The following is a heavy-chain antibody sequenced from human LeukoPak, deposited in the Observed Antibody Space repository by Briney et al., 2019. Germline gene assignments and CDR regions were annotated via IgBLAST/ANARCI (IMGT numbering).Heavy chain of an antibody. D-gene: IGHD1-1*01. CDR3: AREQGTGTSSRYFDY. V-gene: IGHV4-61*01. CDR1: GGSVSSGSYY. J-gene: IGHJ4*02. CDR2: IYYSGST. Sequence: SETLSLTCTVSGGSVSSGSYYWSWIRQPPGKGLEWIGYIYYSGSTNYNPSLKSRVTMSVDTSKNQFSLKLNSVTAADTAVYYCAREQGTGTSSRYFDYWGQGTLVTVSS.